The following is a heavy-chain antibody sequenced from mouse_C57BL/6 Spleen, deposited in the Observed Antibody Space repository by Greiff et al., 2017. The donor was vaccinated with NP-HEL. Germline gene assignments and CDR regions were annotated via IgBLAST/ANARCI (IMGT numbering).Heavy chain of an antibody. Sequence: EVQGVESGGGLVKPGGSLKLSCAASGFTFSDYGMHWVRQAPEKGLEWVAYISSGSSTIYYADTVKGRFTISRDNAKNTLFLQMTSLRSEDTAMYYCARPSTTTVVATPFAYWGQGTLVTVSA. CDR2: ISSGSSTI. D-gene: IGHD1-1*01. V-gene: IGHV5-17*01. CDR3: ARPSTTTVVATPFAY. J-gene: IGHJ3*01. CDR1: GFTFSDYG.